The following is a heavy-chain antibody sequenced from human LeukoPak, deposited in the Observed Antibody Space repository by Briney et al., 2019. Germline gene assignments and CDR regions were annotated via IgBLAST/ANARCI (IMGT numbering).Heavy chain of an antibody. CDR1: GGSFSGYY. Sequence: ETLSLTCAVYGGSFSGYYWSWIRQAPGKGLEWVSAISGSGGSTYYADSVKGRFTISRDNSKNTLYLQMNSLRAEDTAVYYCARASQLDWLLPFDYWGQGTLVTVSS. CDR2: ISGSGGST. CDR3: ARASQLDWLLPFDY. V-gene: IGHV3-23*01. J-gene: IGHJ4*02. D-gene: IGHD3-9*01.